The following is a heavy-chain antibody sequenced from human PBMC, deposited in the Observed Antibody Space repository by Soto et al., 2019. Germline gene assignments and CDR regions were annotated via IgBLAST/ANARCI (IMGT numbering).Heavy chain of an antibody. V-gene: IGHV2-5*02. CDR1: GFSFSADGVG. CDR2: IYWDDDT. Sequence: HITLKESGPTLVKPTQTLTLTCIFSGFSFSADGVGVGWIRQPPGKTLEWLALIYWDDDTRYRPSLKSRLTITKDSSKTQVVLTMANMDPLDPATYYCATAFGGTRWPNDAFGVWGQGTVVTVSS. CDR3: ATAFGGTRWPNDAFGV. D-gene: IGHD3-16*01. J-gene: IGHJ3*01.